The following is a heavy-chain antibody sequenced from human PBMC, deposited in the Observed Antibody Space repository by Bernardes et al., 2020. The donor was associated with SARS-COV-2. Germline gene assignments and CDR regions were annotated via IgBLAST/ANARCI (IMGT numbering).Heavy chain of an antibody. Sequence: GGSLRLSCAASGFTFSSYAMHWVRQAPGKGLEWVAVISYDGSNKYYADSVKGRFTISRDNSKNTLYLQMNSLRAEDTAVYYCGGSTSHLYGMDVWGQGTTVTVSS. CDR2: ISYDGSNK. J-gene: IGHJ6*02. CDR1: GFTFSSYA. CDR3: GGSTSHLYGMDV. D-gene: IGHD2-2*01. V-gene: IGHV3-30*04.